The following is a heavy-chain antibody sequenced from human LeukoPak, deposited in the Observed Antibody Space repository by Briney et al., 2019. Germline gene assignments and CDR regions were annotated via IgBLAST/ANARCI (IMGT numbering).Heavy chain of an antibody. Sequence: SSYYWGWIRQPPGKGLEWVAVISYDGSKKYYADSVKGRFTISRDNAKNSLYLQVNSLRAEDTAVYYCARGSRFGVVGRDAFDIWGQGTVVTVSS. CDR1: SSYY. D-gene: IGHD3-3*01. CDR3: ARGSRFGVVGRDAFDI. V-gene: IGHV3-33*05. J-gene: IGHJ3*02. CDR2: ISYDGSKK.